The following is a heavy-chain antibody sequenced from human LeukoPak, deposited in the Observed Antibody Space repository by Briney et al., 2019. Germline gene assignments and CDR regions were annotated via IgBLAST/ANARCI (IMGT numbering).Heavy chain of an antibody. CDR2: IIPILGIA. CDR3: ARDLIAVRPGWFDP. J-gene: IGHJ5*02. Sequence: SVKVSCKASGGTFSSYAISWVRQAPGQGLEWMGRIIPILGIANYAQKFQGRVTITADKSTSTAYMELSSLRSEDTAVYYCARDLIAVRPGWFDPWGQGSLVTVSS. D-gene: IGHD6-6*01. CDR1: GGTFSSYA. V-gene: IGHV1-69*04.